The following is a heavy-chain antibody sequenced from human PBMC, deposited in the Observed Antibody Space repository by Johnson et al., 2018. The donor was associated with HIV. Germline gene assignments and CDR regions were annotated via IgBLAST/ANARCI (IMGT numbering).Heavy chain of an antibody. CDR3: AREGMGGVIVVVPAARGAFDI. CDR2: IKQAGSAT. D-gene: IGHD2-2*01. V-gene: IGHV3-7*03. CDR1: GFTLSSYW. J-gene: IGHJ3*02. Sequence: MLLVESGGGVVQPGGSLRLYCAASGFTLSSYWMSWVRQAPGKGLEWVANIKQAGSATTYADSVKGRFTISRDTAKNSLYLQMNSLRAEDTALYYCAREGMGGVIVVVPAARGAFDIWGQGTMVTVSS.